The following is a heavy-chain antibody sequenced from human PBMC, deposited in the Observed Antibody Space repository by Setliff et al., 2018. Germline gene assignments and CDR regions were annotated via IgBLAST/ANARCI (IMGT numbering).Heavy chain of an antibody. J-gene: IGHJ6*03. CDR2: IIPMFGTP. CDR1: GYSFTVFG. CDR3: AREGVDSRSSTDYRYYMDV. D-gene: IGHD3-22*01. V-gene: IGHV1-69*05. Sequence: VASVKVSCKTSGYSFTVFGISWVRQAPGQGLEWMGGIIPMFGTPAYAQKFQGRVTIITDESTSTAYMELSSLTSADTAVHYCAREGVDSRSSTDYRYYMDVWGKGTTVTVSS.